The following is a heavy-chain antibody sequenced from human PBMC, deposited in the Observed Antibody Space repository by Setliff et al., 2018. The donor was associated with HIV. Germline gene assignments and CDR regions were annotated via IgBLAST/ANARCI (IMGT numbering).Heavy chain of an antibody. CDR3: ARSLGTIWGYDY. CDR2: IYSSGST. Sequence: SETLSLTCTVSGGSISSYYWSWIRRPPGKGLEWIGYIYSSGSTNYNPSLKSRVTISVDTSKNQFSLNLSSVTAADTAVYYCARSLGTIWGYDYWGQGTLVTVSS. CDR1: GGSISSYY. V-gene: IGHV4-59*01. D-gene: IGHD3-9*01. J-gene: IGHJ4*02.